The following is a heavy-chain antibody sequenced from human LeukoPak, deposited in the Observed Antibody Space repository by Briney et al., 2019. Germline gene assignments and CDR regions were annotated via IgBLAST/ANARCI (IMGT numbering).Heavy chain of an antibody. CDR2: IYYSGST. CDR3: ARATQYCSGGSCYDTWFDL. D-gene: IGHD2-15*01. J-gene: IGHJ5*02. V-gene: IGHV4-39*01. CDR1: GGSISSSSYY. Sequence: SETLSLTCTVSGGSISSSSYYWGWIRQPPGKGLEWIGSIYYSGSTYYNPSLKSRVTISVDTSKNQFSLKLSSVTAADTAVYYCARATQYCSGGSCYDTWFDLWGQGTLVTVSS.